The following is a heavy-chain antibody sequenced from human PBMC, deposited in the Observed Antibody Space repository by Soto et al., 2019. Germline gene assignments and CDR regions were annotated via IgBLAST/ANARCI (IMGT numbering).Heavy chain of an antibody. CDR3: ARDGYYYDSSGYYSHFNYYYYGMDV. Sequence: ASVKVSCKASGYTFTSYGISWVRQAPGQGLEWMGWISAYNGNTNYAQKLQGRVTMTTDTSTSTAYMELRSLRSDDTAVYYCARDGYYYDSSGYYSHFNYYYYGMDVWGQGTTVTVSS. CDR2: ISAYNGNT. D-gene: IGHD3-22*01. V-gene: IGHV1-18*01. CDR1: GYTFTSYG. J-gene: IGHJ6*02.